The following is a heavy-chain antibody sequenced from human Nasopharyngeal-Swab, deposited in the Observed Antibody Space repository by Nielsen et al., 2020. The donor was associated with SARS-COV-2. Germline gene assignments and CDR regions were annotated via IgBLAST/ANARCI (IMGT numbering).Heavy chain of an antibody. D-gene: IGHD1-14*01. CDR2: INSAKGNI. CDR1: GYTFTSYG. V-gene: IGHV1-3*01. Sequence: ASVKVSCKASGYTFTSYGMHWVRQAPGQRLEWMGWINSAKGNIRYSQKFQGRVTITRDTSASTAYMELSSLRSEDTAVYYCARDPEYSALDIWGQGTMVTVSS. J-gene: IGHJ3*02. CDR3: ARDPEYSALDI.